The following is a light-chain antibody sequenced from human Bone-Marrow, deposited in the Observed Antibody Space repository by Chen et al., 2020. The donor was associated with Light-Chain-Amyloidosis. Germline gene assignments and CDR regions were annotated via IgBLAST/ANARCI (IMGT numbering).Light chain of an antibody. CDR1: ALPKKH. Sequence: SYELTQPPSVSVSPGQAARITCSGDALPKKHAYWYQQQSVQGPVLVIYEDTNRPSGIPERFSASTSGKMATLTISGAQVDDEADYYCYSTDDSCHRYVFGTGTKVSIL. CDR2: EDT. J-gene: IGLJ1*01. V-gene: IGLV3-10*01. CDR3: YSTDDSCHRYV.